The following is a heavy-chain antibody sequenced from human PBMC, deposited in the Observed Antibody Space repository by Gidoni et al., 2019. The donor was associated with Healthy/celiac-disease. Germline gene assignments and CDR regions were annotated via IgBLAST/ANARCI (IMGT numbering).Heavy chain of an antibody. Sequence: QVQLQQWGAGLFKPSETLSLTCAVYGGSFSGYYWSWIRQPQGKGLEWIGEITHSESTNYNPSLKSRVTIAVDTSKNQFSLKLSSVTAADTAVYYCARGLVEYSYGFPLSWEYYYGMDVWGQGTTVTVSS. CDR2: ITHSEST. CDR1: GGSFSGYY. J-gene: IGHJ6*02. CDR3: ARGLVEYSYGFPLSWEYYYGMDV. V-gene: IGHV4-34*01. D-gene: IGHD5-18*01.